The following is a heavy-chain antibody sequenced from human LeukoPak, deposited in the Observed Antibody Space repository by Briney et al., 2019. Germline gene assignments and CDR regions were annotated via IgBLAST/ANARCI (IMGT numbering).Heavy chain of an antibody. V-gene: IGHV3-15*01. CDR2: IKSKTDGGTT. Sequence: PGGSLRLSCAASGFTFSSYAMSWVRQAPGKGLEWVGRIKSKTDGGTTDHAEPVKGRFTISRDDSRNMLYLQMNSLKTEDTAVYYCTTSHRGVWGQGTMVTVSS. CDR1: GFTFSSYA. CDR3: TTSHRGV. J-gene: IGHJ3*01.